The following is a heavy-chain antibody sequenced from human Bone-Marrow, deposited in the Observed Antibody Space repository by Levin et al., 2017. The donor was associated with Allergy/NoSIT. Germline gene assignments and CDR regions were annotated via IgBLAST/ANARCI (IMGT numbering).Heavy chain of an antibody. J-gene: IGHJ5*02. D-gene: IGHD3-3*01. CDR1: GYTFTGYY. Sequence: GASVKVSCKASGYTFTGYYMHWVRQAPGQGLEWMGRINPNSGGTNYAQKFQGRVTMTRDTSISTAYMELSRLRSDDTAVYYCARETYDGERNWFDPWGQGTLVTVSS. CDR3: ARETYDGERNWFDP. V-gene: IGHV1-2*06. CDR2: INPNSGGT.